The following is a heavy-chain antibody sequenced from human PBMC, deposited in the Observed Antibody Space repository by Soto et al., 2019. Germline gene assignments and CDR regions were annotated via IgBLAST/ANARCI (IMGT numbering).Heavy chain of an antibody. J-gene: IGHJ6*02. V-gene: IGHV4-34*01. CDR3: ARALIAAAGNFVMDV. D-gene: IGHD6-13*01. CDR1: GGSFSGYY. CDR2: INHSGST. Sequence: NPSETLSLTCAVYGGSFSGYYWSWIRQPPGKGLEWIGEINHSGSTNYNPSLKSRVTISVDTSKNQFSLKLSSVTAADTAVYYCARALIAAAGNFVMDVWGQGTTVTVSS.